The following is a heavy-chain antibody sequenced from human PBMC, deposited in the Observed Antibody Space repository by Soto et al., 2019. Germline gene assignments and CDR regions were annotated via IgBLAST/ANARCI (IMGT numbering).Heavy chain of an antibody. CDR1: GFTFSNYA. CDR2: ISGSGDST. V-gene: IGHV3-23*01. Sequence: PGGSLRLSCAASGFTFSNYAMSWVRQAPGKGLEWVSGISGSGDSTNYADSVKGRFAISRDNSMNTLYLQVSSLRVEDTAAYFCARPRSPYCTNGVCYNRGDPFHFWGQGTVVTVSS. J-gene: IGHJ4*02. CDR3: ARPRSPYCTNGVCYNRGDPFHF. D-gene: IGHD2-8*01.